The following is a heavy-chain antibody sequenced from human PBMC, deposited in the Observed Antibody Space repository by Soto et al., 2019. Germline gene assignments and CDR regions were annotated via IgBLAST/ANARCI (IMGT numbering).Heavy chain of an antibody. V-gene: IGHV1-18*01. CDR3: ARDYYGLGSPQSPFFY. CDR2: ISGHNGNT. D-gene: IGHD3-10*01. J-gene: IGHJ4*02. Sequence: GSPVKVSSKASGSSLTNYGISWVRQAPGQWPEWMGWISGHNGNTNYAQKLQGRVTMTTDTSTTTAYMELRSLRSDDTAVYYCARDYYGLGSPQSPFFYWGQGTLVTVSS. CDR1: GSSLTNYG.